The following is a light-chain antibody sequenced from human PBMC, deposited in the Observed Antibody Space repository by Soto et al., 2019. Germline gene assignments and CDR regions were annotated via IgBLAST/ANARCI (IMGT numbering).Light chain of an antibody. CDR1: SSDVGRYNI. Sequence: QSALTQPASVSGSPGQSITISCTGSSSDVGRYNIVSWYQQHPGKAPKLMIYEGSQRPSGVSDRFSGSKSGNTASPTISGLQAEDEADYYCAAWDDSLNGRGCFGGGTKLTVL. CDR3: AAWDDSLNGRGC. V-gene: IGLV2-23*01. J-gene: IGLJ2*01. CDR2: EGS.